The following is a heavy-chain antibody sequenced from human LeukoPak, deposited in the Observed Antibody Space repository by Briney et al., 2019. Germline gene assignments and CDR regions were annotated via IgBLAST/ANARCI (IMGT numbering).Heavy chain of an antibody. D-gene: IGHD6-13*01. J-gene: IGHJ4*02. CDR1: GGSFSGYY. CDR2: INHSGST. V-gene: IGHV4-34*01. CDR3: ARAELVHPGIGFDY. Sequence: SETLSLTCAVYGGSFSGYYWSWIRQPPGKGLEWIGEINHSGSTNYNPSLKSRVTISVDTSKNQFSLKLSSVTAADTAVYYCARAELVHPGIGFDYWGQGTLVTVSS.